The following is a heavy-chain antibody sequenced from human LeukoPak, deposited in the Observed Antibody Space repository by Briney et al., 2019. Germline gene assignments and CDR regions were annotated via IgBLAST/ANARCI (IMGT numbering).Heavy chain of an antibody. Sequence: GGSLRLSCAASGFTVSSNYMSWVRQAPGKGLEWVSVIYSGGSTYYADSVKGRFTISRDNSKNTLYLQMNSLRAEDTAVYYCARWGLGTSLDYWGQGTLVTVSS. J-gene: IGHJ4*02. CDR3: ARWGLGTSLDY. CDR2: IYSGGST. D-gene: IGHD2-2*01. V-gene: IGHV3-66*02. CDR1: GFTVSSNY.